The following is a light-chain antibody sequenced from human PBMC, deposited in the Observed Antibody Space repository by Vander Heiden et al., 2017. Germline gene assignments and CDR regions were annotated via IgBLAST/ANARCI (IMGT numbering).Light chain of an antibody. V-gene: IGKV1-33*01. Sequence: DIQMTQSPSSLSASVGDRVTITCQASQDIRNYLNWYQQKAGKAPKLLIYDASNLEIGVPSRFSGSGSGTEFSFTISSLQPEDIATYYCQQYDNLPYSFGQGTKVEIK. CDR2: DAS. CDR1: QDIRNY. J-gene: IGKJ2*03. CDR3: QQYDNLPYS.